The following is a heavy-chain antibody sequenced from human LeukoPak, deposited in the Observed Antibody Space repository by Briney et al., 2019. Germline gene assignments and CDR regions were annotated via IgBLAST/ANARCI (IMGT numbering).Heavy chain of an antibody. V-gene: IGHV4-39*01. CDR2: IYYSGST. Sequence: PSETLSLTCTVSGGSSSSGAYYWGWIRQPPGKGLEWIGTIYYSGSTYYNPSLKSRITISVDTSKNHFSLKVTSVTAADTAVYYCARQGDGVRAFDYWGQGTLVTVSS. CDR1: GGSSSSGAYY. J-gene: IGHJ4*02. CDR3: ARQGDGVRAFDY. D-gene: IGHD2-21*02.